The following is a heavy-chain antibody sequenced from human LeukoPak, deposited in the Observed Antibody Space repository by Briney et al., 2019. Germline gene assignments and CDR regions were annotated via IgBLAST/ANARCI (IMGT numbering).Heavy chain of an antibody. CDR3: ARMHGSSGS. J-gene: IGHJ4*02. V-gene: IGHV3-30-3*01. Sequence: GGSLRLSCAASGFTFSSYAMHWVRQAPGKGLEWVAVISYDGSNKYYADSVKGRFTISRDNSKNTLYLQMNSLRAEDTAVYYCARMHGSSGSWGQGTLVTVSS. CDR1: GFTFSSYA. D-gene: IGHD3-22*01. CDR2: ISYDGSNK.